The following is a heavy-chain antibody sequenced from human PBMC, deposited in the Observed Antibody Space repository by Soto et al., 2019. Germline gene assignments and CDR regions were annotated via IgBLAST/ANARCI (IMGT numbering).Heavy chain of an antibody. V-gene: IGHV4-30-4*01. CDR1: GGSISSGDYY. CDR2: IYFSEST. J-gene: IGHJ3*02. CDR3: GILDMITFGGVIGPNDAFDS. D-gene: IGHD3-16*02. Sequence: QVQLQESGPGLVKPSQTLSLTCNVSGGSISSGDYYWSWIRQPPGKGLEWIGYIYFSESTSYNPSVNSSDTITCEKSKTQFSLRLTSVTAADTAGYSCGILDMITFGGVIGPNDAFDSWGQGKMVTVSS.